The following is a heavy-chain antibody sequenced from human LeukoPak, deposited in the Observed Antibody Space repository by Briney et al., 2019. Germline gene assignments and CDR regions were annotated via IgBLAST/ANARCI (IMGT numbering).Heavy chain of an antibody. Sequence: PSETLSLTRTVSGGSISSYYWSWIRQPAGKGLEWIGRIYTSGSTNYNPSLKSRVTMSVDTSKNQFSLKLSSVTAADTAVYYCARTSDGQYYYDSSGYYVFDYWGQGTLVTVSS. J-gene: IGHJ4*02. CDR1: GGSISSYY. D-gene: IGHD3-22*01. CDR2: IYTSGST. CDR3: ARTSDGQYYYDSSGYYVFDY. V-gene: IGHV4-4*07.